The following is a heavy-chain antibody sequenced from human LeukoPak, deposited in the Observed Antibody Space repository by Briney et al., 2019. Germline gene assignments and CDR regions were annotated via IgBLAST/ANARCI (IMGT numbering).Heavy chain of an antibody. CDR2: ISGSGGST. CDR1: GFTFSSYA. D-gene: IGHD2-2*01. Sequence: HPGGSLRLSCAASGFTFSSYAMSWVRQAPGKGLEWVSAISGSGGSTYYADSVKGRFTISRDNSKNTLYLQMNSLRAEDTAVYYCAKLGTLVVVPAARDAFDIWGQGTMVTVSS. J-gene: IGHJ3*02. CDR3: AKLGTLVVVPAARDAFDI. V-gene: IGHV3-23*01.